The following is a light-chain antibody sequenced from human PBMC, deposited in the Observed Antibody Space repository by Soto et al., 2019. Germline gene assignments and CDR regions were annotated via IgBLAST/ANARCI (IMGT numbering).Light chain of an antibody. V-gene: IGKV1-33*01. J-gene: IGKJ5*01. CDR3: QHCDSVPLT. CDR1: QNINNY. Sequence: QMTRAPSSMSASVGDRVTITCQASQNINNYLNWYQQKPGRAPKLLIYDASNLEAGVPSRFRGSGSGTDFTFTISSLQPEDIATYYCQHCDSVPLTFGQGTRLEIK. CDR2: DAS.